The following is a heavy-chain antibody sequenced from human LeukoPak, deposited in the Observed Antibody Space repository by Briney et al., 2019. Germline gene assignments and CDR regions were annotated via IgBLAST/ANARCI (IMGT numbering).Heavy chain of an antibody. Sequence: GGSLRLSCAASGLTVSSNYMNWVRQAPGKGLEWVSSVSRSSTYIHYADSVKGRFTISRDNAKNSLSLQMNSVRAEDTAVYYCARDLEVEGIGPTLWGQGTLVIISS. CDR1: GLTVSSNY. CDR3: ARDLEVEGIGPTL. J-gene: IGHJ4*02. V-gene: IGHV3-21*01. D-gene: IGHD2-15*01. CDR2: VSRSSTYI.